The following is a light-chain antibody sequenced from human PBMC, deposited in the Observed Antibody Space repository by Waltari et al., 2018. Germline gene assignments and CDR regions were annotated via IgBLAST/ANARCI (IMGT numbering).Light chain of an antibody. CDR2: TAS. CDR3: QQYYTTPLG. J-gene: IGKJ5*01. CDR1: QDISNS. Sequence: DIQMTQSPSSLSASVGDRVTITCRASQDISNSLAWYQQKPGKATKLLVHTASRLESGVPSMFTGTGSGPDYSLTISSLQPEDFATYYCQQYYTTPLGFGQGTRLEIK. V-gene: IGKV1-NL1*01.